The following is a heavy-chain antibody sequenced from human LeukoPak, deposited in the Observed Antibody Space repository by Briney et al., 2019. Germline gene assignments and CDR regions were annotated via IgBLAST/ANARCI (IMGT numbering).Heavy chain of an antibody. CDR1: GFTFSTYW. D-gene: IGHD2-2*01. Sequence: GGSLRLSCAASGFTFSTYWMHWVRQAPGKGLVWVSRINSGGTTTNYADSVKGRFTISRDNAKNTLYLQMNSLRGEDTAVYYCATSNGFDPWGQGTLVTVSS. CDR3: ATSNGFDP. CDR2: INSGGTTT. J-gene: IGHJ5*02. V-gene: IGHV3-74*01.